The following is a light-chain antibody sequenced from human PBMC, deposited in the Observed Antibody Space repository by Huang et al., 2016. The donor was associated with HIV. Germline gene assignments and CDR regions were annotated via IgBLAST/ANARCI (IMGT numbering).Light chain of an antibody. V-gene: IGKV3-15*01. CDR1: QSVSSN. CDR2: GAS. J-gene: IGKJ4*01. Sequence: EIVMTQSPATLSVSPGERAILSCTASQSVSSNLAWYQQKPGQAPRLLIYGASTRATGVPAKFSGSGSGTEFTLTISSLQSEDLAVYYCQQYNNWPPLTFGGGTKVEIK. CDR3: QQYNNWPPLT.